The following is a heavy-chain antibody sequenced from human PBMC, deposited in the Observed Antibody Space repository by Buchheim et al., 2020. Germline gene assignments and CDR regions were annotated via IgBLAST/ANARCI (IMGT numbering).Heavy chain of an antibody. D-gene: IGHD6-19*01. CDR1: GGTFSSYA. CDR3: PRDLAVAGPKLYYYLYGADV. Sequence: QVQLVQSGAEVKTPGSSVNVSCKASGGTFSSYAISWVRQAPGQGLEWMGRIIPILGIANYAQKFQGRVTITADKSTSTAYMELSSLRAAATAVYYSPRDLAVAGPKLYYYLYGADV. J-gene: IGHJ6*01. V-gene: IGHV1-69*04. CDR2: IIPILGIA.